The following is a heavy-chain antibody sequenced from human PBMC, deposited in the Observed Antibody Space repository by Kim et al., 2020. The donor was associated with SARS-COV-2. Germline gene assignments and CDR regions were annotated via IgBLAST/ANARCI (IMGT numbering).Heavy chain of an antibody. CDR1: GFTFSTYA. J-gene: IGHJ6*02. CDR2: ISGSGGST. D-gene: IGHD3-10*01. V-gene: IGHV3-23*01. Sequence: GGSLRLSCAASGFTFSTYAMSWVRQAPGKGLEWVSVISGSGGSTYYADSVKGRFTISRDNSKNTLYLQMNSLRAEDTAVYYCAKDLGSGYVPSYYYGMDVWGQGTTVTVSS. CDR3: AKDLGSGYVPSYYYGMDV.